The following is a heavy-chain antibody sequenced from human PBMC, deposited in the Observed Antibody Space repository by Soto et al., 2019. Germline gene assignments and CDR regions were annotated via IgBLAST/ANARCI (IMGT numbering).Heavy chain of an antibody. CDR1: GYSFTGYW. CDR2: IYPGDSEA. J-gene: IGHJ4*02. Sequence: PRASLQISCKGSGYSFTGYWIGWVRQMPGQGLEWMGIIYPGDSEARYIPSFQGQVTFSADKSINTAYLQWSRRKDSATAMYYGARLMGAATGADSWGQGTLVTVSS. V-gene: IGHV5-51*01. CDR3: ARLMGAATGADS. D-gene: IGHD2-8*02.